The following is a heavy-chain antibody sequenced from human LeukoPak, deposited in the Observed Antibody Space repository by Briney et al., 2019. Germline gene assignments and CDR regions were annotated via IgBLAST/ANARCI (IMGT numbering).Heavy chain of an antibody. V-gene: IGHV4-34*09. CDR2: INHSGST. CDR1: GGSFSGYY. Sequence: SETLSLTCAVYGGSFSGYYWSWIRQPPGKGLEWIGEINHSGSTNYNPSLKSRVTISVDTSKNQFSLKLSSVTAADTAVYYCARDRPYYDFWSGPRDYYYGMDVWGQGTTVTVSS. J-gene: IGHJ6*02. D-gene: IGHD3-3*01. CDR3: ARDRPYYDFWSGPRDYYYGMDV.